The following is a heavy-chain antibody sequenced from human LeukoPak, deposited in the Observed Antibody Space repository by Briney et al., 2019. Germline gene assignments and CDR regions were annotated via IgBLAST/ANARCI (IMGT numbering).Heavy chain of an antibody. D-gene: IGHD2-15*01. CDR2: INHSGST. CDR1: GGSFNGYY. Sequence: SETLSLPCAVYGGSFNGYYWSWIRQPPGKGLEWIGEINHSGSTNYNPSLKSRVTISVDTSKNQFSLKLSSVTAADTAVYYCARAVAGWFDPWGQGTLVTVSS. CDR3: ARAVAGWFDP. J-gene: IGHJ5*02. V-gene: IGHV4-34*01.